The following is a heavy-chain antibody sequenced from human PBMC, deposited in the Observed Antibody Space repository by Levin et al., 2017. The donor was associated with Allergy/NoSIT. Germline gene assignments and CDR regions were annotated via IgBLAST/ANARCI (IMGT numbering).Heavy chain of an antibody. CDR1: GYTFTSYD. J-gene: IGHJ6*02. D-gene: IGHD3-22*01. V-gene: IGHV1-8*01. CDR3: ARGQNYYDSSGYTGYYYYDGMDV. Sequence: GESLKISCKASGYTFTSYDINWVRQATGQGLEWMGWMNPNSGNTGYAQKFQGRVTMTRNTSISTAYMELSSLRSEDTAVYYCARGQNYYDSSGYTGYYYYDGMDVWGQGTTVTVSS. CDR2: MNPNSGNT.